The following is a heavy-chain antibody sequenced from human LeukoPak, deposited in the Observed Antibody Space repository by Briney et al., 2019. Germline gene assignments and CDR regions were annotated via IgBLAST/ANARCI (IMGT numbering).Heavy chain of an antibody. CDR2: ISSSSGTI. CDR3: ARDKRSVNWFDP. V-gene: IGHV3-48*01. J-gene: IGHJ5*02. CDR1: GFTFSSYS. Sequence: GGSLRLSCAVSGFTFSSYSMDWVRQAPGKGLEWVSYISSSSGTIYYADSVKGRFTVSRDNAKNSLYLQMNSLRAEDTAVYYCARDKRSVNWFDPWGHGTLVTVSS. D-gene: IGHD4-17*01.